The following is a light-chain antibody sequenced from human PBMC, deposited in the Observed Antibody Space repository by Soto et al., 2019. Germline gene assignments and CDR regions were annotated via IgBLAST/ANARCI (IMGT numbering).Light chain of an antibody. V-gene: IGKV3-11*01. Sequence: EIVLTQSPATLSLSPGERATLSCRASQTISSYLLWYQQKPGQAPRLLIYDASNRATGIPARFSGSGSETDFTLTISSLEPEDFAVYYCQQRSNWPPQITFGQGTRLEIK. J-gene: IGKJ5*01. CDR3: QQRSNWPPQIT. CDR1: QTISSY. CDR2: DAS.